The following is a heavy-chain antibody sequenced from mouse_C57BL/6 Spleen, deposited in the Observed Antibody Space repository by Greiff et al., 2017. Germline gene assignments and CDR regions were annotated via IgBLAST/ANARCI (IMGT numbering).Heavy chain of an antibody. CDR1: GFSFTSYG. V-gene: IGHV2-2*01. CDR2: IGSGGST. CDR3: ARKLWDY. D-gene: IGHD1-1*02. Sequence: QVQLQQSGPGLVQPSQCLSITCTASGFSFTSYGVPWVRQSPGKGLEWLGVIGSGGSTDYNAAFMSRLCISTDNSKSQAFFIMNSLQADDTAIYYSARKLWDYWGQGTSVTVSS. J-gene: IGHJ4*01.